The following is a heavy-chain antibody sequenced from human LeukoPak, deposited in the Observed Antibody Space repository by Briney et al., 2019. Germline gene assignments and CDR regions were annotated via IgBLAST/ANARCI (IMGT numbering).Heavy chain of an antibody. CDR2: INPNSGGT. Sequence: GESLKISCKGSGYNFTGYYMHWVRQAPGQGLEWMGWINPNSGGTNYAQKFQGRVTMTRDTSISTAYMELSRLRSDDTAVYYCAILWAPTGYRYCSGGSCYLPSDYWGQGTLVTVSS. D-gene: IGHD2-15*01. J-gene: IGHJ4*02. CDR3: AILWAPTGYRYCSGGSCYLPSDY. V-gene: IGHV1-2*02. CDR1: GYNFTGYY.